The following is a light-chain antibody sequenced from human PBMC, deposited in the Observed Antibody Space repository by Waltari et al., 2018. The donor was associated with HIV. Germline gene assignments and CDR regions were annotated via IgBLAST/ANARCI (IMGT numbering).Light chain of an antibody. Sequence: QSALTQPASVSGSPGQSTTISCTGATSDVGTYEFVSWYQQHPGKAPKLIIFEVSERPSGVSDRFSGSKSGNTASLTISGLQADDEADYYCCSFAASNTLLFGGGTRLTVL. J-gene: IGLJ2*01. V-gene: IGLV2-23*02. CDR2: EVS. CDR3: CSFAASNTLL. CDR1: TSDVGTYEF.